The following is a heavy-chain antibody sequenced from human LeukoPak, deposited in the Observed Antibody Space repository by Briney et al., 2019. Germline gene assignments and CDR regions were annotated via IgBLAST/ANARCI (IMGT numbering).Heavy chain of an antibody. CDR3: ARSELFDEDTAMVMFDY. J-gene: IGHJ4*02. CDR1: GGSISSYY. Sequence: PSETLSLTCTVSGGSISSYYWSWIRQPPGKGLEWIGYIYYSGSTNYNPSLKSRVTISVDTSKNQFSLKLSSVTAADTAVYYCARSELFDEDTAMVMFDYWGQGTLVTVSP. V-gene: IGHV4-59*08. CDR2: IYYSGST. D-gene: IGHD5-18*01.